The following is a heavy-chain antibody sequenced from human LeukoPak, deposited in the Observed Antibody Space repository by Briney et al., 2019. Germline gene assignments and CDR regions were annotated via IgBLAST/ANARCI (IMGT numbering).Heavy chain of an antibody. CDR3: ARGMYYYDSSGYYYSPGLHFQH. Sequence: RASVKVSCTASRYTFTGYYMNWVRQAPGQGLEWMGWINPNSGGTNYAQKFQGRVTMTRDTSISTAYMELSRLRSDDTAVYYCARGMYYYDSSGYYYSPGLHFQHWGQGTLVTVSS. D-gene: IGHD3-22*01. CDR1: RYTFTGYY. CDR2: INPNSGGT. J-gene: IGHJ1*01. V-gene: IGHV1-2*02.